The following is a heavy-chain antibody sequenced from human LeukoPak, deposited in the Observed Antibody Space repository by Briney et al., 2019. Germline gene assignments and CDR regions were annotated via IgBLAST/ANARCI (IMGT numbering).Heavy chain of an antibody. Sequence: GESLKISCKGSGYSFTSYWIGWVRQMPGKGLEWMGIIYPGDSDTRYSPSFQGQVTISADESISTAYLQWSSLKASDTAMYYCARHTYDSSGYYYVGAFDIWGQGTMVTVSS. J-gene: IGHJ3*02. D-gene: IGHD3-22*01. V-gene: IGHV5-51*01. CDR2: IYPGDSDT. CDR3: ARHTYDSSGYYYVGAFDI. CDR1: GYSFTSYW.